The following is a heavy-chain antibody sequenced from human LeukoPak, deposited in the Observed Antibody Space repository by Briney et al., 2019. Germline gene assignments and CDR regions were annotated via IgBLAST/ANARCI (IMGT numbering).Heavy chain of an antibody. Sequence: PSETLSLTCTVSGGSISSSYWTWIRQPPGKGLEWIGYIYNSGSTNYSPSLKSRVIISLDTSKNQISLRLNSVTAADTAIYYCARQLYPGLPVGASWGQGTLVSVSS. CDR2: IYNSGST. V-gene: IGHV4-59*08. J-gene: IGHJ4*02. D-gene: IGHD3/OR15-3a*01. CDR3: ARQLYPGLPVGAS. CDR1: GGSISSSY.